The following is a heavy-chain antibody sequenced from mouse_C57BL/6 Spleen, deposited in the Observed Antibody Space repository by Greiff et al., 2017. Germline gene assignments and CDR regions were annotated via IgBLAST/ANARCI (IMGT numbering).Heavy chain of an antibody. CDR3: ARGEYGSSRDY. D-gene: IGHD1-1*01. CDR2: IYPGDGDT. V-gene: IGHV1-80*01. CDR1: GYAFSSYW. J-gene: IGHJ2*01. Sequence: VQLQQSGAELVKPGASVKISCKASGYAFSSYWMNWVKQRPGKGLEWIGQIYPGDGDTNYNGKFKGKATLTADKSSSSAYMQLSSLTSEDSAVYFCARGEYGSSRDYRGQGTTLTVSS.